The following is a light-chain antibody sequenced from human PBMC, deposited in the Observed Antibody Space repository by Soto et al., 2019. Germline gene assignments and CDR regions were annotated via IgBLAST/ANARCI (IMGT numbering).Light chain of an antibody. J-gene: IGKJ1*01. V-gene: IGKV3D-15*01. CDR3: QQYNNWPRT. CDR2: SAS. CDR1: QSVSNN. Sequence: EIVMTQSPVTLSVSPGERATLSCRASQSVSNNLAWYQQRPGQAPRLLMFSASSRAAGSPARFSGSGSGTDFTLTISSLQSEDFAIYFCQQYNNWPRTFGQGTKVDIK.